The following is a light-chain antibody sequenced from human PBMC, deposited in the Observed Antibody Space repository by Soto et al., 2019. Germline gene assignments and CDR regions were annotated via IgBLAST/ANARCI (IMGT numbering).Light chain of an antibody. CDR2: DVS. J-gene: IGLJ1*01. Sequence: QSALTQPASVSGSPGQSITISCTGTSSDIGGYNYVSWYQQHPGKVPKLIIYDVSNRPSGVSNRFSGSKSGNAASLTISGLQAEDEADCYCSSYTSTSTLYVFGTGTKLTVL. V-gene: IGLV2-14*03. CDR3: SSYTSTSTLYV. CDR1: SSDIGGYNY.